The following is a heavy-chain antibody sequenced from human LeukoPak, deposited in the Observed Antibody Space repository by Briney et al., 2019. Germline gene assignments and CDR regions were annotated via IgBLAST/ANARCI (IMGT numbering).Heavy chain of an antibody. D-gene: IGHD1-14*01. J-gene: IGHJ4*02. CDR1: GFTFSTYW. CDR2: IYSGGAI. CDR3: ARRPGN. Sequence: PGGSLRLSCSASGFTFSTYWMSWVRQAPGEGLEWVSLIYSGGAIRYADSVKGRFTISRDSSKNTLFLQMDDLTVEDTARYYCARRPGNWGQGILVTVSS. V-gene: IGHV3-53*01.